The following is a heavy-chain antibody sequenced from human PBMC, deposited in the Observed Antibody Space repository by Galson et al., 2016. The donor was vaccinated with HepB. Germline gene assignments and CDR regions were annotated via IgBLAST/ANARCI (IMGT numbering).Heavy chain of an antibody. CDR2: ITAGSTST. CDR3: ARDPASFYYDSRFHPHDY. Sequence: SLRLSCAASGFTFRSHAMSWVRQAPGRGLEWVSSITAGSTSTFYADSVKGRFTMSRDNSKNTLYLQMNSLRAEDTAIYYSARDPASFYYDSRFHPHDYWGQGTLVTVSS. J-gene: IGHJ4*02. CDR1: GFTFRSHA. D-gene: IGHD3-22*01. V-gene: IGHV3-23*01.